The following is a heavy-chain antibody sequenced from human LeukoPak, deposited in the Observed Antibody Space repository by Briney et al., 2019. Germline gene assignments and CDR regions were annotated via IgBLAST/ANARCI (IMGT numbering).Heavy chain of an antibody. CDR1: GYSISSNYY. V-gene: IGHV4-38-2*02. J-gene: IGHJ3*02. D-gene: IGHD3-10*01. CDR3: AKSNGYGLVDI. CDR2: IFYSGST. Sequence: SETLSLTCTVSGYSISSNYYWGWIRQPPGKGLEWIGNIFYSGSTYYSPSLRSRVTISLDTSRNQFSLKLNSVTAADTAVYYCAKSNGYGLVDIWGQGTMVTVSS.